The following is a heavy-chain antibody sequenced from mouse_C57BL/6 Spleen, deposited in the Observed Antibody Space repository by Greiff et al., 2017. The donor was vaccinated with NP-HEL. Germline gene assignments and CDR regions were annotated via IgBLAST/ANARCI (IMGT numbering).Heavy chain of an antibody. D-gene: IGHD2-4*01. CDR1: GYTFTEYT. Sequence: VQLQQSGAELVKPGASVKLSCKASGYTFTEYTIHWVKQRSGQGPEWIGWFYPGSGSIKYNEKFKDKATLTADKSSSTVDMELSRLTSEDSAVYFCASHEEIYYDSPYAMDYWGQGTSVPVSS. CDR2: FYPGSGSI. J-gene: IGHJ4*01. V-gene: IGHV1-62-2*01. CDR3: ASHEEIYYDSPYAMDY.